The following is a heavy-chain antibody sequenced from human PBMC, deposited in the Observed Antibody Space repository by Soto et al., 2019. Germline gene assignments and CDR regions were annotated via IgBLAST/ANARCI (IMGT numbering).Heavy chain of an antibody. V-gene: IGHV3-15*07. D-gene: IGHD2-21*01. Sequence: GKGLEWVGHIKSKTDGGTTEYAAPVKGRFTISRDDSKNTLYLQMNSLKTEELAVYYCATCFFQAEDSIRGTLPVSAFLLNRSSDL. CDR3: ATCFFQAEDSIRGTLPVSAFLLNRSSDL. J-gene: IGHJ2*01. CDR2: IKSKTDGGTT.